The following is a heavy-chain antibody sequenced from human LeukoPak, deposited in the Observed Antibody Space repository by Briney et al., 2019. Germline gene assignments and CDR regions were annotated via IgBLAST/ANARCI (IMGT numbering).Heavy chain of an antibody. J-gene: IGHJ6*02. CDR2: IWYDGSNK. CDR3: AREDREYYYYGMDV. V-gene: IGHV3-33*01. CDR1: GFTFSSYG. Sequence: PGGSLRLSCAASGFTFSSYGMHWVRQAPGKGLEWVAVIWYDGSNKYYADSVKGRFTISRDNSKNTLYLQMNSLRAEDTAVYYCAREDREYYYYGMDVWGQGTTVTVSS. D-gene: IGHD3-22*01.